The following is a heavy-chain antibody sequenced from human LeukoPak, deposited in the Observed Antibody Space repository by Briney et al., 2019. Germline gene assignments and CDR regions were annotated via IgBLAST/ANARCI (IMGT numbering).Heavy chain of an antibody. V-gene: IGHV3-30*03. CDR3: ARDLSLLGLDD. J-gene: IGHJ4*02. CDR1: RFTFSSYG. D-gene: IGHD3-16*01. CDR2: ISYDGSNK. Sequence: GRSLRLSCAASRFTFSSYGMHWVRQAPGKGLEWVAIISYDGSNKNYADSVKGRFTIYRDNSKNTLYLQMKSVRAGDTALYFCARDLSLLGLDDWGQGTLVTVSS.